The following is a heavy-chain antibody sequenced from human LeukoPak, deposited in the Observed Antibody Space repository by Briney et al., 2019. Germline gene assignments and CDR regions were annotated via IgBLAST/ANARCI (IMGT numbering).Heavy chain of an antibody. D-gene: IGHD3-10*01. V-gene: IGHV3-23*01. CDR1: GFTFSSYA. J-gene: IGHJ4*02. Sequence: GGSLRLSCAASGFTFSSYAMTWARQAPGKGLEWVSAISGSGGTTYYADSVKGRFTISRDNSKNTLYLQMKRLRAEDTAVYYCAGPYGSGTYYRNYWGQGTLVTVSS. CDR3: AGPYGSGTYYRNY. CDR2: ISGSGGTT.